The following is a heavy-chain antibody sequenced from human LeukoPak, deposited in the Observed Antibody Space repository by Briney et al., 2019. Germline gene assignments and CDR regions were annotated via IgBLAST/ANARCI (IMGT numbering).Heavy chain of an antibody. Sequence: PGGSLRLSCAASGFTFSSYAMSWVRQAPGKGLEWVSAISGSGANTYFADSVKGRFTISRDNSKTTPYLQMTSLRPEDTAVYYCAKVRNSNTRYFDLWGRGTLVTLSS. V-gene: IGHV3-23*01. J-gene: IGHJ2*01. CDR3: AKVRNSNTRYFDL. CDR2: ISGSGANT. D-gene: IGHD2-15*01. CDR1: GFTFSSYA.